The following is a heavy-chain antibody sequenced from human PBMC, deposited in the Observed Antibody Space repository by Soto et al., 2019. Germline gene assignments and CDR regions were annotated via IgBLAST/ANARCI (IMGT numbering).Heavy chain of an antibody. V-gene: IGHV3-30*18. J-gene: IGHJ4*02. Sequence: QVQLVESGGGVVQPGRSLRLSCAASGFTFSNYGMQWVRQAPGKGLEWVAVISYHGSDKYYADSVKGRFTISRDNSKNTLYLQMDSLRAEDTAVYYCAKDHLTTTVTTVGYWGQGTVVIVSS. CDR3: AKDHLTTTVTTVGY. CDR1: GFTFSNYG. CDR2: ISYHGSDK. D-gene: IGHD4-17*01.